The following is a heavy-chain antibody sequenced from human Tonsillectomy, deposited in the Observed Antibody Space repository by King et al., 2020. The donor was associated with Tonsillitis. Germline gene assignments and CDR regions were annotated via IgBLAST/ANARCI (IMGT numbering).Heavy chain of an antibody. CDR3: ARVVPPFLEWFGCYFDY. V-gene: IGHV3-30*04. J-gene: IGHJ4*02. CDR1: GFTFSSYT. D-gene: IGHD3-3*01. CDR2: ISYDGSHI. Sequence: VQLVESGGGVVQPGRSLRLSCAASGFTFSSYTIHWVRQAPGKGLEWVAVISYDGSHIYYADSVKGRFTISRDHSKNTLYLQMNSLRVEDTAVYYCARVVPPFLEWFGCYFDYWGQGNLVTVSS.